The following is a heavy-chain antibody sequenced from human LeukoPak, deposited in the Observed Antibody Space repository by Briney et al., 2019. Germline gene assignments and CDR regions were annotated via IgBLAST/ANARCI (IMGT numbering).Heavy chain of an antibody. J-gene: IGHJ4*02. CDR1: GFTFSSYA. Sequence: GGSLRLSCAASGFTFSSYAMSWVRQAPGKGLEWVSAISGSGGSTYYADSVKGRFTISRDNSKNTLYLQMNSLRAEDTAVYYCARDIYDSSGYYLGHWGQGTLVTVSS. V-gene: IGHV3-23*01. D-gene: IGHD3-22*01. CDR3: ARDIYDSSGYYLGH. CDR2: ISGSGGST.